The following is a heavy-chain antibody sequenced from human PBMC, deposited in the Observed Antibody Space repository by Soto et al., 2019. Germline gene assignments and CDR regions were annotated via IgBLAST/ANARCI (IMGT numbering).Heavy chain of an antibody. Sequence: EVLLLESGGGLVQPGGSLRLSCAASGFTFSSYAMSWVRQAPGKGLQWVSAISVGGGGTYYADSVKGRFTISRDNSKNTLYLQMNSLRAEDTDAYYCAKRGYPNAFDIWGQGTTVTVSS. V-gene: IGHV3-23*01. CDR1: GFTFSSYA. CDR3: AKRGYPNAFDI. CDR2: ISVGGGGT. J-gene: IGHJ3*02. D-gene: IGHD3-16*02.